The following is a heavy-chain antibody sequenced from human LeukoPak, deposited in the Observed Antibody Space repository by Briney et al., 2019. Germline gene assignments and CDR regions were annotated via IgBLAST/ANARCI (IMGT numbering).Heavy chain of an antibody. CDR2: ISVNNGKT. CDR3: ARDRYYGSGTWSYFDY. Sequence: GASVKVSCHASGYAFISYGISWVRQAPGQGLEGMGWISVNNGKTDYAQKLQGRVTVTTDTSTSTAYMELRSLRFDDTAVYYCARDRYYGSGTWSYFDYWGQGTLVSVSS. J-gene: IGHJ4*02. CDR1: GYAFISYG. V-gene: IGHV1-18*01. D-gene: IGHD3-10*01.